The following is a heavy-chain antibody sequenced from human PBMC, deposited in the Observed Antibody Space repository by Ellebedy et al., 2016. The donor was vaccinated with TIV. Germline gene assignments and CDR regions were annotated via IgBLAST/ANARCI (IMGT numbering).Heavy chain of an antibody. V-gene: IGHV3-30-3*01. Sequence: GESLKISXAVSGFSFRTYAMHWVRQAPGKGLEWVAVISYDGSNKYYADSVKGRFTISRDNAKNSLYLQMNSLRAADTALYYCAKDRDDSSGYFSQFDYWGQGTLVTVSS. CDR3: AKDRDDSSGYFSQFDY. CDR2: ISYDGSNK. CDR1: GFSFRTYA. D-gene: IGHD3-22*01. J-gene: IGHJ4*02.